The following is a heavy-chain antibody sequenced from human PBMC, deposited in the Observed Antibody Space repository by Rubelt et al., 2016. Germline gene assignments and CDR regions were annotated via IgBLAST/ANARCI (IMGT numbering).Heavy chain of an antibody. CDR2: DGAA. Sequence: DGAANYAQKFQGRVTMTEDTSTDTAYMELSSLRSEDTAVYYCATPPLYSSGWYRDYWGQGTLVTVSS. V-gene: IGHV1-24*01. CDR3: ATPPLYSSGWYRDY. D-gene: IGHD6-19*01. J-gene: IGHJ4*02.